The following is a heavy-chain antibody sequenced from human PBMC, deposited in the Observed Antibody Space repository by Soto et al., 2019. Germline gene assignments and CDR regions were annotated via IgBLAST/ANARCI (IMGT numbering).Heavy chain of an antibody. CDR1: GGSMSNYN. Sequence: SETLSLTCTVSGGSMSNYNWHWIRQPPGKGLEWIAYMYYSGTTNYNPSLKSRVTMSVDTSKNQFSLKLTSVTAVDTAVYYCARGTAYCISTSCSNWFDPWGQGTLVTVSS. CDR3: ARGTAYCISTSCSNWFDP. J-gene: IGHJ5*02. D-gene: IGHD2-2*01. CDR2: MYYSGTT. V-gene: IGHV4-59*12.